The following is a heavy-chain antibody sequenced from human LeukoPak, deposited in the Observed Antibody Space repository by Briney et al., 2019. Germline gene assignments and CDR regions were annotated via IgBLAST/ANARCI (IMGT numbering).Heavy chain of an antibody. CDR2: INHSGST. CDR3: ASHWDYDSSDYPYYFDY. CDR1: GGSFSGYY. Sequence: SETLSLTCAVYGGSFSGYYWSWIRQPPGKGLEWIGEINHSGSTNYNPSLKSRVTISVDTSKNQFSLKLSSVTAADTAVYYCASHWDYDSSDYPYYFDYWGQGTLVTVSS. D-gene: IGHD3-22*01. V-gene: IGHV4-34*01. J-gene: IGHJ4*02.